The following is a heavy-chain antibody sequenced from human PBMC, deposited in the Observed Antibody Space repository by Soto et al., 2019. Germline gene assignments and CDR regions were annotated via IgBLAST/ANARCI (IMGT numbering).Heavy chain of an antibody. J-gene: IGHJ6*02. Sequence: QVQLVQSGAEVKKPGASVKVSCKASGYTFTSYDINWVRQATGQGLEWMGWMNPNSGNTGYAQKFQGRVTMTRNTSISTEYMELSSLRSEDTAVYYCARGSSSPQEYYYSYGMDVWGQGTTVTVSS. D-gene: IGHD6-6*01. CDR1: GYTFTSYD. CDR2: MNPNSGNT. CDR3: ARGSSSPQEYYYSYGMDV. V-gene: IGHV1-8*01.